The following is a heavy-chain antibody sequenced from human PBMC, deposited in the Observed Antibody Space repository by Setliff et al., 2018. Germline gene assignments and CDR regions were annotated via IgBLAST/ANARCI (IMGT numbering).Heavy chain of an antibody. J-gene: IGHJ6*03. CDR1: GGSISSDSHY. V-gene: IGHV4-61*09. CDR3: ARGPPPPSVHYYMDA. CDR2: IYSNGRT. D-gene: IGHD1-26*01. Sequence: SETLSLTCTVSGGSISSDSHYWAWVRQPAGKGLELIGQIYSNGRTYYNPSLKSRLTISLDTSKNQFSLRLNSMTAADTAVYYCARGPPPPSVHYYMDAWGKGTTVTVSS.